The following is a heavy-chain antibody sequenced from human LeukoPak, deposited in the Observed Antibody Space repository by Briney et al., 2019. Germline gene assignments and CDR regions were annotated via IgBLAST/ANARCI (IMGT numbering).Heavy chain of an antibody. D-gene: IGHD3-10*01. V-gene: IGHV4-34*01. CDR2: INHSGTS. J-gene: IGHJ4*02. CDR3: ARGVRGFAESYLDF. Sequence: SETLSLTCAVQRGSLSGSFWTWIRQPPGKGLEWVGEINHSGTSNYSPSLKSRVTISVDTSKNQFSLNLSSVTAADTAVYYCARGVRGFAESYLDFWGQGTLVTVSS. CDR1: RGSLSGSF.